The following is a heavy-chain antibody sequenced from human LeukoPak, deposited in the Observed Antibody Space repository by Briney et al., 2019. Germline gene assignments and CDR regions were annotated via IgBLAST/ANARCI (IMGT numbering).Heavy chain of an antibody. CDR1: GFTLTTYA. CDR2: LSSGGTT. V-gene: IGHV3-23*01. D-gene: IGHD2-21*01. Sequence: GGSLRLSCAASGFTLTTYAMSWVRQAPGKGLVWVSALSSGGTTWYADSVKGPFTISRDTSTSTLFLQMNSLRADDTALYYCAKDRAYPNDVFDIWGQGTMVTVS. CDR3: AKDRAYPNDVFDI. J-gene: IGHJ3*02.